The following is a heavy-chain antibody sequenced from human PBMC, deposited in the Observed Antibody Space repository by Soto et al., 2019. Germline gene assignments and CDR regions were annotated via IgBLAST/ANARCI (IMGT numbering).Heavy chain of an antibody. J-gene: IGHJ4*02. V-gene: IGHV4-4*02. CDR3: ARLVSGRAVKY. CDR1: GVSITSTDW. D-gene: IGHD5-12*01. Sequence: SETLSLTCTVSGVSITSTDWWTWGRQSPQKGLEWIGEVYHSGNTNTNPSLRSRVTMSVDKSKNEFSLRLSSVTAADTAVYYCARLVSGRAVKYWGQGTLVTVSS. CDR2: VYHSGNT.